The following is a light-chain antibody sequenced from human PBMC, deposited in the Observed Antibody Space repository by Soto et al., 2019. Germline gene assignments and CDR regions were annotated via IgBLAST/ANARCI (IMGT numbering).Light chain of an antibody. V-gene: IGKV1-39*01. CDR3: QQHYNTPRT. J-gene: IGKJ1*01. CDR2: TAS. CDR1: QPISDY. Sequence: DIQMTQSPSTLSASVGDRVTITCRTSQPISDYLNWYQQKPGKAPTLLIYTASNLQSGVPSRFSGSGSGTHFTLTISSLQPEDFATYYCQQHYNTPRTFGQGTKVEI.